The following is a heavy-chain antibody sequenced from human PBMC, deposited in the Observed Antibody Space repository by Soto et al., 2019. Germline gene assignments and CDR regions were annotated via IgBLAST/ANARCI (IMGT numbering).Heavy chain of an antibody. V-gene: IGHV3-7*03. J-gene: IGHJ3*02. CDR1: GFTFSSYW. CDR3: ARDSKTAADADAFGI. CDR2: IKQDGSEK. Sequence: LRLSCAASGFTFSSYWMSWVRQAPGKGLEWVANIKQDGSEKYYVDSVKGRFTISRDNAKNSLYLQMNSLRAEDTAVYYCARDSKTAADADAFGIWGQGTMVTVSS. D-gene: IGHD6-13*01.